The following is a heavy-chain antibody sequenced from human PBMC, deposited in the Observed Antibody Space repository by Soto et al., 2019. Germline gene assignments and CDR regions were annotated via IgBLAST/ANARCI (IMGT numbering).Heavy chain of an antibody. Sequence: SETLSLTCTVSGGSISSYYWSWIRQPPGKGLEWIGYIYYSGSTNYNPSLKSRVTISVDTSKNQFSLKLSSVTAADTAVYYCARHSRYYGSGSYSNWGQGTLVTVS. CDR1: GGSISSYY. CDR3: ARHSRYYGSGSYSN. D-gene: IGHD3-10*01. CDR2: IYYSGST. V-gene: IGHV4-59*08. J-gene: IGHJ4*02.